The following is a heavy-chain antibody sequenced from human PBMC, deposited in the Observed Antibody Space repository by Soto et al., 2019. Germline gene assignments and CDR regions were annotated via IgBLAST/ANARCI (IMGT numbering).Heavy chain of an antibody. Sequence: XQTLSLTCAISGDSVSSNSAAWNWIRQSPSRGLEWLGRTYYRSKWYNDYAVSVKSRITINPDTSKNQFSLQLNSVTPEDTAVYYCARGYCSTTSCQGSHYYYSGMDVWGQGATVTVSS. CDR2: TYYRSKWYN. J-gene: IGHJ6*02. CDR3: ARGYCSTTSCQGSHYYYSGMDV. D-gene: IGHD2-2*01. CDR1: GDSVSSNSAA. V-gene: IGHV6-1*01.